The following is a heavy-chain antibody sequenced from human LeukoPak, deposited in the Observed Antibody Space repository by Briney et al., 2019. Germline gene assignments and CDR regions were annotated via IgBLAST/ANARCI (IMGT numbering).Heavy chain of an antibody. V-gene: IGHV3-30*18. CDR3: AKDRRDRITIFY. Sequence: PGRSLRLSCAASGSTFSSYGMHWVRQAPGKGLEWVAVISYDGSNKYYADSVRGRFTISRDNSKNTLYLQMNSLRAEDTAVCYCAKDRRDRITIFYWGQGTLVTVSS. D-gene: IGHD3-9*01. CDR1: GSTFSSYG. CDR2: ISYDGSNK. J-gene: IGHJ4*02.